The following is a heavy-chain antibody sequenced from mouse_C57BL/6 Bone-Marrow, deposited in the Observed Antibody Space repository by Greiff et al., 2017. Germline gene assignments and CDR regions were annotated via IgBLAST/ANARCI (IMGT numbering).Heavy chain of an antibody. V-gene: IGHV3-6*01. CDR1: GYSITSGYY. D-gene: IGHD2-5*01. Sequence: EVQLQESGPGLVKPSQSLSLTCSVTGYSITSGYYWNWIRQFPGNKLEWMGYISYDGSNNYNPSLKNRISIPRDTSKNQFFLKLNSVTTEDTATYYCARGDYSNLAWFAYWGQGTLVTVSA. J-gene: IGHJ3*01. CDR3: ARGDYSNLAWFAY. CDR2: ISYDGSN.